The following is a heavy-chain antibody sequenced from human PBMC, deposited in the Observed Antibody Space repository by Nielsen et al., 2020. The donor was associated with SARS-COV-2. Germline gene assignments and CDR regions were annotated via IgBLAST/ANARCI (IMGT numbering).Heavy chain of an antibody. J-gene: IGHJ6*02. CDR2: IYYSGST. V-gene: IGHV4-31*03. Sequence: SETLSLTCTVSGGSISSGGYYWSWIRQHPGKGLEWIGYIYYSGSTYYNPSLKSRVTISVDTSKNQFSLKLSSVTAADTAVYYCARDRYDILTGYDYSGMDVWGQGTTVTVSS. CDR1: GGSISSGGYY. CDR3: ARDRYDILTGYDYSGMDV. D-gene: IGHD3-9*01.